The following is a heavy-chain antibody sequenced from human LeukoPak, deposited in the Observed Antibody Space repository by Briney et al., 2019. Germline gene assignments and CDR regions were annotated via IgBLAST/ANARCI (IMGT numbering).Heavy chain of an antibody. CDR2: IYTSGST. D-gene: IGHD4-11*01. CDR3: ARELQENWFDP. Sequence: SETLSLTCTVSGGSISSGSYYWSWIRQPAGKGLEWIGRIYTSGSTNYNPSLKSRVTISVDTSKNQFSLKLSSVTAVDTAVYYCARELQENWFDPWGQGTLVTVSS. CDR1: GGSISSGSYY. V-gene: IGHV4-61*02. J-gene: IGHJ5*02.